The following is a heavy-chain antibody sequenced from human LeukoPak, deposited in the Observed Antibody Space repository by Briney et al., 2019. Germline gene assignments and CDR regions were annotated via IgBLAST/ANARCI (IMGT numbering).Heavy chain of an antibody. J-gene: IGHJ6*03. Sequence: PSETLSLTCTVSAYSISSGYYWGWIRQPPGKGLEWIGSIYHSGSTYYNPSLKGRVTISVDTSKNQFSLKLSSVTAADTAVYYCARDFPPNYYDSSEADYMDVWGKGTTVTVSS. CDR2: IYHSGST. CDR3: ARDFPPNYYDSSEADYMDV. V-gene: IGHV4-38-2*02. CDR1: AYSISSGYY. D-gene: IGHD3-22*01.